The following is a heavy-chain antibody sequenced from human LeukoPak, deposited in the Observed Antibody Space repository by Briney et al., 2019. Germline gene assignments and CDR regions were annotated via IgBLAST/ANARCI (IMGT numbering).Heavy chain of an antibody. CDR3: ARHLSEWELPYYFDY. J-gene: IGHJ4*02. CDR2: IYYRGST. Sequence: SETLSLTCAVHGDSFSGYYWGWIRQPPGKGLEWIGSIYYRGSTYYNPSLKSRVTISVDTSKNQFSLKLNSVTAADTAVYYCARHLSEWELPYYFDYWGQGTLVTVSS. D-gene: IGHD1-26*01. V-gene: IGHV4-39*01. CDR1: GDSFSGYY.